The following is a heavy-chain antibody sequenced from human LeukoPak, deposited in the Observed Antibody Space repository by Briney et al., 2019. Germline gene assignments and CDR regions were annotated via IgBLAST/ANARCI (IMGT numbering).Heavy chain of an antibody. CDR2: IKQDGSEK. Sequence: PGESLRLSCAASGFTFSSYWMSWVRQAPGKGLEWVANIKQDGSEKYYVDSVKGRFTISRDNAKNSLYLQMNSLRAEDTAVYYCASYYYDSSGYFDCWGQGTLVTVSS. V-gene: IGHV3-7*01. J-gene: IGHJ4*02. D-gene: IGHD3-22*01. CDR3: ASYYYDSSGYFDC. CDR1: GFTFSSYW.